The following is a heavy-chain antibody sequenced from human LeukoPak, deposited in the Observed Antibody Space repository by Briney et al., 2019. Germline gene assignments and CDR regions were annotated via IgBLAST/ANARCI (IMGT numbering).Heavy chain of an antibody. D-gene: IGHD2-15*01. CDR1: GFTFSSYA. Sequence: PGGSLRLSCAASGFTFSSYAMSWVRQAPGKGLEWVSGISGSGGSCGSTYYADSVKGRFTISRDNSKNTLYLQMNSLRAEDTAVYYCAKAGAVVVVAAKYFDYWGQGTLVTVSS. V-gene: IGHV3-23*01. CDR3: AKAGAVVVVAAKYFDY. J-gene: IGHJ4*02. CDR2: ISGSGGSCGST.